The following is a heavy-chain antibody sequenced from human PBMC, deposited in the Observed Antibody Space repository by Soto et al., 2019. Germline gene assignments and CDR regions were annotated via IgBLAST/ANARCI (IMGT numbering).Heavy chain of an antibody. CDR2: ISYDGSNK. CDR1: GFTFSSYG. J-gene: IGHJ6*02. V-gene: IGHV3-30*18. Sequence: GGSLRLSCAASGFTFSSYGMHWVRQAPGKGLEWVAVISYDGSNKYYADSVKGRFTISRDNSKNTLYLQMNSLRAEDTAVYYCAKDRRGYSSSWFNYYYYYGMDVWGQGTTVTVSS. D-gene: IGHD6-13*01. CDR3: AKDRRGYSSSWFNYYYYYGMDV.